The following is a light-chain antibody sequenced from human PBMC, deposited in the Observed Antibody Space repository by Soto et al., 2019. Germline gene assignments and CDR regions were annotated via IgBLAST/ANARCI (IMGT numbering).Light chain of an antibody. Sequence: QSVLTQPPSASGTPGQRVTISCSGIRSNIGSNTISWYQQLPGTAPKLLIYTNNQRPSGVPDRFSGSKSGTSASLAISGLQSEDEADYYCAAWDHSLDAYVFGAGTKLTVL. J-gene: IGLJ1*01. CDR1: RSNIGSNT. CDR3: AAWDHSLDAYV. CDR2: TNN. V-gene: IGLV1-44*01.